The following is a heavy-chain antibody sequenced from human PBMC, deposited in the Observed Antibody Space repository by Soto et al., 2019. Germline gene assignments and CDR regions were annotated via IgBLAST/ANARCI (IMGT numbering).Heavy chain of an antibody. V-gene: IGHV3-48*01. Sequence: ESGGGLVQPGGSLRLSCAASGFTFSSYAMNWLRQAPGKGLEWVSYISSSSSTIYYADSVKGRFTISRDNAENSLYLQMNSLRADDTAVYYCARVCYGSGTYGVDVWGQGTTVTVSS. J-gene: IGHJ6*02. CDR1: GFTFSSYA. D-gene: IGHD3-10*01. CDR2: ISSSSSTI. CDR3: ARVCYGSGTYGVDV.